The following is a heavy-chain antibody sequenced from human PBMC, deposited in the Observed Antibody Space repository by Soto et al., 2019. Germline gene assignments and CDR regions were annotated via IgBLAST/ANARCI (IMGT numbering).Heavy chain of an antibody. J-gene: IGHJ6*03. V-gene: IGHV3-30*18. Sequence: GSQRLSCAACGFPFSSYGMHWVRQAKGKGLEWVAVISYDGSNKYYADSVKGRFTISRDNSKNTLYLQMNSLRAEDTAVYYCAKDRLRGVTRRLDYYYYYMDVWGKGTTVTVSS. CDR2: ISYDGSNK. D-gene: IGHD3-10*01. CDR1: GFPFSSYG. CDR3: AKDRLRGVTRRLDYYYYYMDV.